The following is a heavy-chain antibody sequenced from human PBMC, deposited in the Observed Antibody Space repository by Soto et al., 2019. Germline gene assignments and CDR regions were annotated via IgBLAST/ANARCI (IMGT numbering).Heavy chain of an antibody. J-gene: IGHJ4*02. CDR2: ISSSSSYI. CDR1: GFTFSSYS. CDR3: ARDPQTNSGYDGGVYFDY. Sequence: EVQLVESGGGLVKPGGSLRLSCAASGFTFSSYSMNWVRQAPGKGLEWVSSISSSSSYIYYADSVKGRFTISRDNAKNSLYLQMNSLRAEDTAVYYCARDPQTNSGYDGGVYFDYWGQGTLVTVSS. D-gene: IGHD5-12*01. V-gene: IGHV3-21*01.